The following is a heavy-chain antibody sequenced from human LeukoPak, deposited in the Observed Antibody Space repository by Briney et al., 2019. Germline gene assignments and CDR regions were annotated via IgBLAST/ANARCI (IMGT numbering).Heavy chain of an antibody. Sequence: SETLSLTCTLSGGSISTYYWSWIPQPPGKGLEWTGYIYYSGSASYNPALMSRGTISVNTSKNQFSLKLSSVTAADTAVYYCARGSITVVPAFDIWGQGTMVTVSS. CDR3: ARGSITVVPAFDI. CDR2: IYYSGSA. CDR1: GGSISTYY. V-gene: IGHV4-59*12. D-gene: IGHD3-3*01. J-gene: IGHJ3*02.